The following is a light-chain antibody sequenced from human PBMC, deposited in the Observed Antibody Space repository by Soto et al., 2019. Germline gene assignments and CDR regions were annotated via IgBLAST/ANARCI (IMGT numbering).Light chain of an antibody. CDR3: QQYNTFPL. J-gene: IGKJ3*01. CDR2: DAS. CDR1: QSISNW. Sequence: DIQMTQAPSTLSASVGDRVTITCRASQSISNWLAWYQQKPGKAPKLLIYDASSLESGVPSRFSGSGSGTEFTLTISSLQPDDFETYFCQQYNTFPLFGPGTKVDIK. V-gene: IGKV1-5*01.